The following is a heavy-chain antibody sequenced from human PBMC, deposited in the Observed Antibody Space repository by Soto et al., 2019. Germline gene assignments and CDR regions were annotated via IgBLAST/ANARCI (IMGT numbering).Heavy chain of an antibody. CDR3: ARVLTSVTTGELDP. V-gene: IGHV1-2*02. CDR1: GYSFIAYF. D-gene: IGHD4-17*01. CDR2: INPNNGAT. J-gene: IGHJ5*02. Sequence: QAQLVQSGAAVRKPGASVTVSCKASGYSFIAYFIHWVRQAPGQGFEWVGWINPNNGATNIARKFQGRVTMTRDTSISTAYMEVSRLRSDDTAVFCCARVLTSVTTGELDPWGQGTLVTVSS.